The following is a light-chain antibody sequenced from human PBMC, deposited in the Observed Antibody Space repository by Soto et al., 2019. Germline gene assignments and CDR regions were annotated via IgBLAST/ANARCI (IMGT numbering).Light chain of an antibody. CDR2: KNN. J-gene: IGLJ1*01. CDR1: SSTVGSNH. V-gene: IGLV1-47*01. CDR3: AAWDDNFSTYV. Sequence: QAVVTQHPSASGTPGQRVTISCSGYSSTVGSNHVYWYQKFPGMAPKLLISKNNQRPSGVPDRFSGSKSGTSASLAISGLRSEDEAYYYCAAWDDNFSTYVFGSGTKVTVL.